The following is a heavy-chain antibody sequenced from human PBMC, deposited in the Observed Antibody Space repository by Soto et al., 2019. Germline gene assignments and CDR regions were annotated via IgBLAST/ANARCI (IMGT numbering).Heavy chain of an antibody. J-gene: IGHJ4*02. CDR1: GGSISSSNW. CDR2: IYHSGST. D-gene: IGHD1-26*01. V-gene: IGHV4-4*02. CDR3: ARRATALQRRDY. Sequence: QVQLQESGPGLVKPSGTLSLTCAVSGGSISSSNWWSWVRQPPGKGLEWIGEIYHSGSTNYNPSLLSRVTILVDKSKNQFSPKLSAVTAADTAVYYCARRATALQRRDYLGQGTLVTLSS.